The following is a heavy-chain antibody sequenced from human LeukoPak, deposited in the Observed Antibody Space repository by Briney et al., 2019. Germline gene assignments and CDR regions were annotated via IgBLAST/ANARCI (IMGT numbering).Heavy chain of an antibody. CDR1: GYTFTSYG. J-gene: IGHJ5*02. Sequence: GASVKVSCKASGYTFTSYGISWVRQAPGQGLEWMGWISAYNGNTNYAQKLQGRVTMTTDTSTSTAYMELRSLRSDDTAVYYCAREQWLRLDRDALWFDPWGQGTLVTVSS. D-gene: IGHD5-12*01. CDR2: ISAYNGNT. CDR3: AREQWLRLDRDALWFDP. V-gene: IGHV1-18*01.